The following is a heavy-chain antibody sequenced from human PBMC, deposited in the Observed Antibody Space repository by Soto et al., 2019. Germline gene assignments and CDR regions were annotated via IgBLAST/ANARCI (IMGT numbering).Heavy chain of an antibody. V-gene: IGHV3-21*01. Sequence: GGSLRLSCAASGFTFSSYSMNWVRQAPGKGLEWVSSISSSSSYIYYADSVKGRFTISRDNAKNSLYLQMNSLRAEDTAVYYCARDSGPPFSDFWSGYYSKEYYYYYGMDVWGQGTTVTVSS. CDR3: ARDSGPPFSDFWSGYYSKEYYYYYGMDV. D-gene: IGHD3-3*01. CDR1: GFTFSSYS. J-gene: IGHJ6*02. CDR2: ISSSSSYI.